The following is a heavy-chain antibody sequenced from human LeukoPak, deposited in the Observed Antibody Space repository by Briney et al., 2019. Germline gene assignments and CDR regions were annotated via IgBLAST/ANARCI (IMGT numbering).Heavy chain of an antibody. D-gene: IGHD5-24*01. V-gene: IGHV4-30-4*08. CDR3: ARDRNGYNPLDY. CDR2: IYYSGST. J-gene: IGHJ4*02. Sequence: TLSLTCTVSGGSISSGDYYWSWIRQPPGKGLEWIGYIYYSGSTYYNPSLKSRVTISVHTSKNQFSLKLSSATAADTAVYYCARDRNGYNPLDYWGQGTLVTVSS. CDR1: GGSISSGDYY.